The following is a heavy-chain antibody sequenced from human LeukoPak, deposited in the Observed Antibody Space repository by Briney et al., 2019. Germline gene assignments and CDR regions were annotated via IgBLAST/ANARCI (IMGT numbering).Heavy chain of an antibody. V-gene: IGHV3-23*01. CDR1: GFTFSSYA. CDR3: AKVDGSSGWYMYFDY. D-gene: IGHD6-19*01. J-gene: IGHJ4*02. CDR2: ISGSGGST. Sequence: GGSLRLSCAASGFTFSSYAVSWVRQAPGKGLEWVSAISGSGGSTYYADSVKGRFTISRDNSKNTLYLQMNSLRAEDTAVYYCAKVDGSSGWYMYFDYWGQGTLVTVSS.